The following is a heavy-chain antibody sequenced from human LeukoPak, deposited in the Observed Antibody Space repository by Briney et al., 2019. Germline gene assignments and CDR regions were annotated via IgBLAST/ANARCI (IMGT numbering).Heavy chain of an antibody. CDR1: AFTFSNYG. V-gene: IGHV3-30*18. D-gene: IGHD5-18*01. Sequence: GGSLRLSCAASAFTFSNYGMHWVRQAPGKGLECVAGISYDGSNEYYADSVKGRFTISRDNSKNTLDLQMSGLRSEDSAAYYCAKGGYTYGYGGYFDLWGRGTLVTASS. CDR3: AKGGYTYGYGGYFDL. J-gene: IGHJ2*01. CDR2: ISYDGSNE.